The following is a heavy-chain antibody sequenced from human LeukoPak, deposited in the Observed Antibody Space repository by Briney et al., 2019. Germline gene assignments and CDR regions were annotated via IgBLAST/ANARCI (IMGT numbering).Heavy chain of an antibody. Sequence: PSETLSLTCSVSGGSISSGSYYWDWIRQPPGRGLEWIGSIYYSGTTYYNSSLNGRVTISLDTSKNHFSLKLTSVTAADTAVYYCARGRSMWIGDLLWERLAPDQWGQGTLATVSS. V-gene: IGHV4-39*07. CDR3: ARGRSMWIGDLLWERLAPDQ. J-gene: IGHJ4*02. CDR1: GGSISSGSYY. CDR2: IYYSGTT. D-gene: IGHD3-10*01.